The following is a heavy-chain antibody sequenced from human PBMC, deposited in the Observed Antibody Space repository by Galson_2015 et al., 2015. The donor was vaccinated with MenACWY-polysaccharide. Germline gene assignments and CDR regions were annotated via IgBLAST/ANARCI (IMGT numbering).Heavy chain of an antibody. CDR2: ISSASYI. CDR3: ARDTGGSDY. CDR1: GFSFSDYN. D-gene: IGHD3-16*01. V-gene: IGHV3-69-1*01. J-gene: IGHJ4*02. Sequence: LRLSCAASGFSFSDYNMNWVRQAPGKGLEWVSIISSASYIYYADSVKGRFTISRDNAKNSLYLQMNSLRAEDTAIYYCARDTGGSDYWGQGTLVTVSS.